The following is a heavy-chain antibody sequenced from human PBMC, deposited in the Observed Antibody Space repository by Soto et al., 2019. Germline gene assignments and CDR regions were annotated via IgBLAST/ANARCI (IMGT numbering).Heavy chain of an antibody. V-gene: IGHV1-46*01. CDR2: INPSGGVT. CDR3: TREAAAAGFDY. J-gene: IGHJ4*02. D-gene: IGHD6-13*01. CDR1: GYSVITFY. Sequence: QVQLVQSGAELKKPGASVKISCKASGYSVITFYINWVRQAPGQGLGWMGIINPSGGVTGHAQKFQGRVSMTRDTSTSTGYMELSSLRSDDTAVYFCTREAAAAGFDYWGQGTLVAVSS.